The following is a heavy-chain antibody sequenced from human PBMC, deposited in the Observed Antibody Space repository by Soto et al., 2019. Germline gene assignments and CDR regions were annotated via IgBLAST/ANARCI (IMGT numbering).Heavy chain of an antibody. CDR1: GYTFTSYA. D-gene: IGHD3-3*01. CDR2: INAGNGNT. V-gene: IGHV1-3*01. J-gene: IGHJ6*03. Sequence: ASVKVSCKASGYTFTSYAMHWVRQAPGQRLEWMGWINAGNGNTKYSQKFQGRVTITRDTSASTAYMELSSLRSEDTAVYYFARDGNDFWSGRGPYYYYMDVWGKGTTVTVSS. CDR3: ARDGNDFWSGRGPYYYYMDV.